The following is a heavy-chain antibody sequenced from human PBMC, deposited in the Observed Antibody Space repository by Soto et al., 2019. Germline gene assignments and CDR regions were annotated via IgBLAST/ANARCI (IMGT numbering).Heavy chain of an antibody. CDR1: GFTFSGSA. CDR3: TRSGSYRHVDY. CDR2: IRSKANSYAT. J-gene: IGHJ4*02. D-gene: IGHD1-26*01. Sequence: GGSLRLSCAASGFTFSGSAMHWVRQASGKGLEWVGRIRSKANSYATTYAASVKGRFTISRDDSKNTAYLQMNSLKTEDTAVYYCTRSGSYRHVDYWGQGTLVTVSS. V-gene: IGHV3-73*01.